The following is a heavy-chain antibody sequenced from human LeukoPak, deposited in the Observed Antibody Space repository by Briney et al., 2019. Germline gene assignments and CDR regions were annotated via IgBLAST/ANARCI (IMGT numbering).Heavy chain of an antibody. CDR1: GFTVSSNY. CDR2: IYSGGST. Sequence: PGGSLRLSCAASGFTVSSNYMSWVRQAPGKGLEWVSVIYSGGSTYYADSVKGRFTISRDNSKNTLYLQMNSLRAEDTAVYYCARYSSSWPYYYYYYMDVWGKGTTVTISS. CDR3: ARYSSSWPYYYYYYMDV. D-gene: IGHD6-13*01. J-gene: IGHJ6*03. V-gene: IGHV3-53*01.